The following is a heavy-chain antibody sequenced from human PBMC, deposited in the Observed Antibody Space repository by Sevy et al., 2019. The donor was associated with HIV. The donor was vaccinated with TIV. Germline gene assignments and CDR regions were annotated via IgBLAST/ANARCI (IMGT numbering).Heavy chain of an antibody. CDR3: ARGRDTIFGVVIIGYYYGMDV. CDR2: TYYRSKWYN. Sequence: SQTLSLTCAISGDSVSSNSAAWNWIRQSPSRGLEWLGRTYYRSKWYNDYAVSVKSRITINPDTSKNQFSLQLNSVTPEDTAVYYCARGRDTIFGVVIIGYYYGMDVWGQGTTVTVS. D-gene: IGHD3-3*01. CDR1: GDSVSSNSAA. V-gene: IGHV6-1*01. J-gene: IGHJ6*02.